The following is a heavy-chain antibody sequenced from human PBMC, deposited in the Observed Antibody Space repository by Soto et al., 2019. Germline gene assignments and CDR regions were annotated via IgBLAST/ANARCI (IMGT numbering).Heavy chain of an antibody. Sequence: PSETLSLTCTVSGGSISSYYWSWIRQPPGKGLEWIGYIYYSGSTNYNPSLKSRVTISVDTSKNQFSLKLSSVTAADTAVYYCARGRGYSYGIDYWGQGTLVTV. D-gene: IGHD5-18*01. CDR1: GGSISSYY. CDR3: ARGRGYSYGIDY. CDR2: IYYSGST. V-gene: IGHV4-59*01. J-gene: IGHJ4*02.